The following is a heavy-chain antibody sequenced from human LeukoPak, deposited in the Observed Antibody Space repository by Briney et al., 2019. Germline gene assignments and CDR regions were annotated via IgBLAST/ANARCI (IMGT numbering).Heavy chain of an antibody. J-gene: IGHJ6*03. CDR2: IIPIFGTA. D-gene: IGHD5-24*01. Sequence: ASVKVSCKASGYTFNSYGISWVRQAPGQGLEWMGGIIPIFGTANYAQKFQGRVTITADESTSTAYMELSSLRSEDTAVYYCARNVVEGYYYYYMDVWGKGTTVTVSS. CDR3: ARNVVEGYYYYYMDV. CDR1: GYTFNSYG. V-gene: IGHV1-69*13.